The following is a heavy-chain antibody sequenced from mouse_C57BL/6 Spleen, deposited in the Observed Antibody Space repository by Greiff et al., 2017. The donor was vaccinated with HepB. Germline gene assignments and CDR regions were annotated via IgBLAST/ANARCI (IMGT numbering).Heavy chain of an antibody. V-gene: IGHV5-17*01. CDR3: ARPQRTGTPWFAY. D-gene: IGHD4-1*01. CDR1: GFTFSDYG. Sequence: EVQLVESGGGLVKPGGSLKLSCAASGFTFSDYGMHWVRQAPEKGLEWVAYISSGSSTIYYADTVKGRFTISRDNAKNTLFLQMTSLRSEDTAMYYCARPQRTGTPWFAYWGQGTLVTVSA. J-gene: IGHJ3*01. CDR2: ISSGSSTI.